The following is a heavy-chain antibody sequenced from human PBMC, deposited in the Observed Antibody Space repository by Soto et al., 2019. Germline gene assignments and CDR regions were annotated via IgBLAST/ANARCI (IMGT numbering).Heavy chain of an antibody. Sequence: GASVKVSCKTSGYTFSDYGISWVRQAPGQGLEWMGWISAKNGNTNFAQKFRGRVTMTTDTSTSTVYMELRSLKIDDTAVYYCAREPPETPPDYWGQGTLVTVS. V-gene: IGHV1-18*01. J-gene: IGHJ4*02. CDR2: ISAKNGNT. CDR1: GYTFSDYG. CDR3: AREPPETPPDY.